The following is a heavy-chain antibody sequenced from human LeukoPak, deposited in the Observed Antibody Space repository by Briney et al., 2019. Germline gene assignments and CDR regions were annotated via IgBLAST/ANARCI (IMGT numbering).Heavy chain of an antibody. Sequence: GESLKISCKGSGYNFSNNWIGWVRQMPGKGLEWMGIIYPGGSDTRYSPSFQGQVTISADKSISTAYLQWNSLKASDTAMYCARRLYSSGWYWFDPWGQGTLVTVSS. V-gene: IGHV5-51*01. D-gene: IGHD6-19*01. CDR3: ARRLYSSGWYWFDP. J-gene: IGHJ5*02. CDR2: IYPGGSDT. CDR1: GYNFSNNW.